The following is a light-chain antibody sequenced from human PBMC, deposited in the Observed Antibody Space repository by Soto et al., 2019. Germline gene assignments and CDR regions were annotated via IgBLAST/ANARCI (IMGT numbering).Light chain of an antibody. Sequence: EVVLTQSPVTLSLSPGERATLSCRASRTVDGNYLAWYHQKPGQAPRLLIHSASTRAPGIPDRFSASGAGTDFTLTISRLEPEDSAVYYCQQYSASPRTFGPGTKVDIK. CDR2: SAS. CDR1: RTVDGNY. J-gene: IGKJ3*01. CDR3: QQYSASPRT. V-gene: IGKV3-20*01.